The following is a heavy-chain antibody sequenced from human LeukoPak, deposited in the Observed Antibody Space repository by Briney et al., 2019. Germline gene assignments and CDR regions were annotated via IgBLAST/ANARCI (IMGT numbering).Heavy chain of an antibody. Sequence: GGSLRLSCAASGFTFTTYAMGWIRQAPGKGLEWVSAISSGGSITVYADSVRGRFTISRDNSKNTLYLQMNSLRGDDTAVYYCAPRGAARNFDYWGQGTLVTVSS. CDR2: ISSGGSIT. D-gene: IGHD6-6*01. CDR3: APRGAARNFDY. V-gene: IGHV3-23*01. CDR1: GFTFTTYA. J-gene: IGHJ4*02.